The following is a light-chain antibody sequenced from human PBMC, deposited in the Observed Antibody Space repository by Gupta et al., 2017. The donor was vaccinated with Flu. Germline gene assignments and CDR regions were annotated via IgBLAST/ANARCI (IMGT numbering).Light chain of an antibody. CDR1: QSVSSNY. J-gene: IGKJ1*01. CDR2: GAS. Sequence: EPVLTQSPGTLSLSPGERATLSCRASQSVSSNYLAWYQQKPGQAPRLLIYGASSRATGSPDRFTGSGSGTDFTLTINRLEPEDFAVYYCQQYGSSPPWTFGQGTKVEIK. CDR3: QQYGSSPPWT. V-gene: IGKV3-20*01.